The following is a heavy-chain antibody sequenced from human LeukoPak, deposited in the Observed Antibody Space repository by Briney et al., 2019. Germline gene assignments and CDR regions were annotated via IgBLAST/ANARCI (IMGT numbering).Heavy chain of an antibody. Sequence: SETLSLTCTVSGGSISSSSYYWGWIRRPPGKGLEWIGSIYYSGSTYYNPSLKSRVTISVDTSKNQFSLKLSSVTAADTAVYYCARPSWEQEIDYWGQGTLVTVSS. CDR1: GGSISSSSYY. D-gene: IGHD1-26*01. CDR3: ARPSWEQEIDY. J-gene: IGHJ4*02. V-gene: IGHV4-39*01. CDR2: IYYSGST.